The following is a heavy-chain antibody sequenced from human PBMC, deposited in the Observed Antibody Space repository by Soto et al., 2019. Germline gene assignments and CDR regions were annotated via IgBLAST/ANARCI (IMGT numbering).Heavy chain of an antibody. Sequence: PSETLSLTCNVPGGSIRSYHWSWFGQPPGKGLEWIGYIYYSESTNYNPSLKSRVTISVDTSKNQFSLKLSSVTAAVTAVYYWARRHGYSGEEWGQGTLVTVS. V-gene: IGHV4-59*08. CDR3: ARRHGYSGEE. J-gene: IGHJ4*02. CDR2: IYYSEST. CDR1: GGSIRSYH. D-gene: IGHD6-19*01.